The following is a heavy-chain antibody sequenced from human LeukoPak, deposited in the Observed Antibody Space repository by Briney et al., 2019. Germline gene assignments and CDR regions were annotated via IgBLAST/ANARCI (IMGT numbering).Heavy chain of an antibody. D-gene: IGHD2-2*01. V-gene: IGHV5-51*01. J-gene: IGHJ4*02. CDR2: IYPGDSDT. CDR1: GYSSTSYW. Sequence: GESLKISCKGSGYSSTSYWIGWVRQMPGKGLEWMGNIYPGDSDTRYSPSFQGQVTISADKSIRTAYLQWSSLKASDTAMYYCARRYCSSASCYEWDYWGQGTLVTVSS. CDR3: ARRYCSSASCYEWDY.